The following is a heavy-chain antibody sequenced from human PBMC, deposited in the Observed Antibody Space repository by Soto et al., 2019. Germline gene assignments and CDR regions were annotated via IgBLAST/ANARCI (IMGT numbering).Heavy chain of an antibody. CDR1: GYTFTSYY. CDR2: INPSGGST. D-gene: IGHD3-3*01. CDR3: ARGDSITIFGVVIRHKGLDY. J-gene: IGHJ4*02. V-gene: IGHV1-46*01. Sequence: QVQLVQSGAEVKKPGASVKVSCKASGYTFTSYYMHWVRQAPGQGLEWMGIINPSGGSTSYAQKFQGRGTMTRDTSTSTVYMELSSLRSEDTAVYYCARGDSITIFGVVIRHKGLDYWGQGTLVTVSS.